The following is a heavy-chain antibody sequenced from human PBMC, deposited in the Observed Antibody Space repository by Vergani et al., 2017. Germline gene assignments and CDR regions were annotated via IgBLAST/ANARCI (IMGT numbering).Heavy chain of an antibody. V-gene: IGHV3-33*01. CDR1: GFTFSSYG. Sequence: QVQLVESGGGVVQPGRSLRLSCAASGFTFSSYGMHWVRQAPGKGLEWVAVIWYDGSNKYYADSVKGRFTISRDNSKNTLYLQMNSLRAEDTAVYYCARDYYYDFWSGSAIGYWGQGTLVTVSS. D-gene: IGHD3-3*01. J-gene: IGHJ4*02. CDR2: IWYDGSNK. CDR3: ARDYYYDFWSGSAIGY.